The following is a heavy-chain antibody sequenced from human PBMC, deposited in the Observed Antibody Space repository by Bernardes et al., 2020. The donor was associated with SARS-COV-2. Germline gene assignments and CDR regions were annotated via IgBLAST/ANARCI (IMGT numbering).Heavy chain of an antibody. J-gene: IGHJ4*02. CDR1: GFIFSNYA. CDR2: ISGSGGFT. CDR3: MGTWE. Sequence: GGSLRLSCAASGFIFSNYALNWVRQAPGKGLEWVAEISGSGGFTHYADSVKGRFTISRDNSKRTLYLEMTSLRVDDTAVYYCMGTWEWGQGTLVTVSS. V-gene: IGHV3-23*01. D-gene: IGHD1-26*01.